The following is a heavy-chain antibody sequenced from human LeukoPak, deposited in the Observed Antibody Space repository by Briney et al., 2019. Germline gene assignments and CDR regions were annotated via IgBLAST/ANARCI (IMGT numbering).Heavy chain of an antibody. CDR1: GISFSNYA. CDR3: ARDNYYGSGSYNYYGMDV. J-gene: IGHJ6*02. V-gene: IGHV3-30-3*01. Sequence: TGGSLRLSCVASGISFSNYAMHWVRQAPGKGLEWVAVISDDGTKKYYGASEKGRFTISRDNSKNTLFLQMNSLRAEDTAVYYCARDNYYGSGSYNYYGMDVWGQGTTVTVTS. D-gene: IGHD3-10*01. CDR2: ISDDGTKK.